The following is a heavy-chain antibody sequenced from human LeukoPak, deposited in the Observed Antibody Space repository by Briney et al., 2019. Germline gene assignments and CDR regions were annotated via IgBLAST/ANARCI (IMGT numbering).Heavy chain of an antibody. Sequence: ASVKVSCKASGYTFTSYDISWVRQAPRQGLEWMGWISPHNGNTNYAQKFQGRVTMTRNTSISTAYMELSSLRSEDTAVYYCARIAAVGDYYYIDVWGKGTTVTVSS. V-gene: IGHV1-8*01. CDR3: ARIAAVGDYYYIDV. CDR1: GYTFTSYD. D-gene: IGHD2-15*01. J-gene: IGHJ6*03. CDR2: ISPHNGNT.